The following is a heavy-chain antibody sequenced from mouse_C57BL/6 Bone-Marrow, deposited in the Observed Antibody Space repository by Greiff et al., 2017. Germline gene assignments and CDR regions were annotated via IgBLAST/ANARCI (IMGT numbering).Heavy chain of an antibody. CDR2: INPSNGGT. CDR1: GYTFTSYW. D-gene: IGHD2-3*01. J-gene: IGHJ3*01. V-gene: IGHV1-53*01. Sequence: QVQLKQPGTELVKPGASVKLSCKASGYTFTSYWMHWVKQRPGQGLEWIGNINPSNGGTNYNEKFKSKATLTVDKSSSTAYMQLSSLTSEDSAVYYCARGFYEDYYGEYAERGQGALVTVSA. CDR3: ARGFYEDYYGEYAE.